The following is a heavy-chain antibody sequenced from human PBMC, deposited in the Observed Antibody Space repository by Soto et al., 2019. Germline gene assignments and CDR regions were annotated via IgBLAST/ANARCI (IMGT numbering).Heavy chain of an antibody. J-gene: IGHJ5*02. CDR2: ISAYNGNT. CDR3: ARDRLRSWFDP. V-gene: IGHV1-18*04. Sequence: VSVKVSCKACGYRFTSYGMSWVRQAPGQGLEWMGWISAYNGNTNYAQKLQGRVTMTTDTSTSTAYMELRSLRSDDTAVYYCARDRLRSWFDPWGQGTLVTVTS. D-gene: IGHD2-15*01. CDR1: GYRFTSYG.